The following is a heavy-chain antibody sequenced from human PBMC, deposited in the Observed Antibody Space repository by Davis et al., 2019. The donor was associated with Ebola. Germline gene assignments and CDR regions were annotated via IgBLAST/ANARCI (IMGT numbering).Heavy chain of an antibody. CDR2: IYYSGST. V-gene: IGHV4-59*08. J-gene: IGHJ4*02. Sequence: PSETLSLTCTVSGGSISNYYWSWIRQPPGKGLEWIGYIYYSGSTYYNPSLKSRVTISVDTSKNQFSLKLSSVTAADTAVYYCDILTGYYKGGVDYWGQGTLVTVSS. CDR1: GGSISNYY. CDR3: DILTGYYKGGVDY. D-gene: IGHD3-9*01.